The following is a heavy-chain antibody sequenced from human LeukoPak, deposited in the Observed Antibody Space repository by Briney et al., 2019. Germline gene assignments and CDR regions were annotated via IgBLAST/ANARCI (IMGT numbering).Heavy chain of an antibody. CDR2: ISYSGNT. CDR3: ARGNDFSYNWFDH. D-gene: IGHD3/OR15-3a*01. Sequence: PSETLSLTCTVSGGSISTYFWNWIRQTPGKGLEWIGYISYSGNTNYNPSLQSRVTISLDTSKDRFSMRLNSVTAADAAVYYCARGNDFSYNWFDHWGQGILVTVSS. CDR1: GGSISTYF. J-gene: IGHJ5*02. V-gene: IGHV4-59*01.